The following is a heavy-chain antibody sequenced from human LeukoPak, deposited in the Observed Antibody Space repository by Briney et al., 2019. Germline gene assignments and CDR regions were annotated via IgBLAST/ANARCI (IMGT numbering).Heavy chain of an antibody. D-gene: IGHD2-8*01. CDR3: ARVPTNSWYNWFDP. J-gene: IGHJ5*02. CDR2: IGTTDNT. Sequence: GGSLRLSCAASEFAFSIYDMHWVRQPTGKGLEWVSAIGTTDNTYYIDSAKGRFTISRENAKNSLYLQMNSLRAEDTAIYYCARVPTNSWYNWFDPWGQGTLVTVSS. V-gene: IGHV3-13*01. CDR1: EFAFSIYD.